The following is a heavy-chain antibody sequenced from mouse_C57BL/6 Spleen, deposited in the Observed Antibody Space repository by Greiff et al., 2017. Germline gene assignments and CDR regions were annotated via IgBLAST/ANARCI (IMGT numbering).Heavy chain of an antibody. V-gene: IGHV5-9*01. CDR3: ARITTVVATNFDY. Sequence: EVKLMESGGGLVKPGGSLKLSCAASGFTFSSYTMSWVRQTPEKRLEWVATISGGGGNTYYPDSVKGRFTISRDNAKNTLYLQMSSLRSEDTALYYCARITTVVATNFDYWGPGTTLTVSS. CDR2: ISGGGGNT. CDR1: GFTFSSYT. D-gene: IGHD1-1*01. J-gene: IGHJ2*01.